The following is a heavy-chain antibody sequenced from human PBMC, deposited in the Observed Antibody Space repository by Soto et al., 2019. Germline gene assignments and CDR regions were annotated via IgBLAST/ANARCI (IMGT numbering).Heavy chain of an antibody. J-gene: IGHJ6*03. V-gene: IGHV3-21*01. CDR3: ARNRDVDFWSVYLQGGYMDV. CDR2: ISSSSSYI. D-gene: IGHD3-3*01. Sequence: GGSLRLSCAASGFTFSSYSINWVRQAPGKGLEWVSSISSSSSYIYYADSVKGRFTISRDNAKNSLYLQMNSLRAEDTAVYYGARNRDVDFWSVYLQGGYMDVRGKGTTVTVS. CDR1: GFTFSSYS.